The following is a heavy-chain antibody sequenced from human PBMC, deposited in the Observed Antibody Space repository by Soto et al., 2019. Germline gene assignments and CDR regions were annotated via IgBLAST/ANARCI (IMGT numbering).Heavy chain of an antibody. Sequence: PSETLSLTCTVSGGSISSGDYYWSWIRQPPGKGLEWIGYIYYNGSTYYKPSLKSRVTISVDTSKNQIYLKLSSVTAADTAVKICARDRITMVRGTRLYYFDYWGQGTLVTVSS. D-gene: IGHD3-10*01. CDR1: GGSISSGDYY. CDR2: IYYNGST. CDR3: ARDRITMVRGTRLYYFDY. J-gene: IGHJ4*02. V-gene: IGHV4-30-4*01.